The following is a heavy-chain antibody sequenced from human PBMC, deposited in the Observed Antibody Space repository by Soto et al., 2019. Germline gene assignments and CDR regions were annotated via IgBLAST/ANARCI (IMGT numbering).Heavy chain of an antibody. J-gene: IGHJ6*02. V-gene: IGHV5-10-1*01. CDR3: ARLPSTRDNYGSGSRAYYYYYYGMDV. D-gene: IGHD3-10*01. CDR2: IGPSDSYT. Sequence: ASVKVSCKASGYTFTSYWFSWVRQMPGKGLEWMGRIGPSDSYTNYSPSFQGHVTISADKSISTAYLQWSSLKASDTAMYYCARLPSTRDNYGSGSRAYYYYYYGMDVWGQGTTVTVSS. CDR1: GYTFTSYW.